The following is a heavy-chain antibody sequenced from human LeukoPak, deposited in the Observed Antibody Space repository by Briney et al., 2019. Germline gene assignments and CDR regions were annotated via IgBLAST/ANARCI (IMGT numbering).Heavy chain of an antibody. Sequence: SETLSLTCTVSGGSISSSSYYWGWIRQPPGKGLEWIGSIYYSGSTYYNPSLKSRVTISVDTSKNQFSLKLSSVTAADTAVYYCARVPPGSGDSSASRGAFDIWGQGTMVTVSS. J-gene: IGHJ3*02. D-gene: IGHD3-22*01. CDR3: ARVPPGSGDSSASRGAFDI. CDR2: IYYSGST. CDR1: GGSISSSSYY. V-gene: IGHV4-39*07.